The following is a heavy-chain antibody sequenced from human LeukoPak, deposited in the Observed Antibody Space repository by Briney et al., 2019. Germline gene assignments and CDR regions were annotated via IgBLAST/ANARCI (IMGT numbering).Heavy chain of an antibody. V-gene: IGHV4-39*07. CDR3: ARGRRRLRFDEGYYFDY. D-gene: IGHD5-12*01. CDR1: GGSISSSSYY. J-gene: IGHJ4*02. CDR2: IYYSGST. Sequence: PSETLSLTRTVSGGSISSSSYYWGWIRQPPGKGLEWIGGIYYSGSTYYNPSLKSRVTISVDTSKNQFSLKLSSVTAADTAVYYCARGRRRLRFDEGYYFDYWGQGTLVTVSS.